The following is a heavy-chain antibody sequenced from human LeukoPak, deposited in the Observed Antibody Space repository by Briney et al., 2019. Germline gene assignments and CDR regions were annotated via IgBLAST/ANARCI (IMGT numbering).Heavy chain of an antibody. CDR1: GGSISSYY. CDR3: ARRRTCTSCYVTFDY. J-gene: IGHJ4*02. V-gene: IGHV4-59*01. D-gene: IGHD2-2*01. CDR2: IYYGGST. Sequence: SETLSLTCTVSGGSISSYYWSWIRQPPGKGLEWIGYIYYGGSTNYNRSLKSRVTISVDTSKNQFSLKLSSVTAADTAVYYCARRRTCTSCYVTFDYWGQGTLVTVSS.